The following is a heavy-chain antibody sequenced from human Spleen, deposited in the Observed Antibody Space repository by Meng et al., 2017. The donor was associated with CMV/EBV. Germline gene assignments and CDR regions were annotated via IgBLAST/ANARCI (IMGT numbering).Heavy chain of an antibody. J-gene: IGHJ5*02. V-gene: IGHV3-11*01. CDR2: ITRAGTTL. CDR3: ARVSGTTYFGELLGWFDP. D-gene: IGHD3-10*01. Sequence: FTDHYIAWIPQAPRKCLEWVSSITRAGTTLYYADSVQGRFTISRDNAKSSLYLQMNSLTAADTAVYYCARVSGTTYFGELLGWFDPWGQGTLVTVSS. CDR1: FTDHY.